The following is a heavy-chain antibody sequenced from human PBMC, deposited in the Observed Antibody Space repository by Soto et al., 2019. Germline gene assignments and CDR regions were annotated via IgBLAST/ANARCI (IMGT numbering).Heavy chain of an antibody. V-gene: IGHV3-30-3*02. CDR1: GFIFNDYA. CDR2: ISYGGDNK. Sequence: QVQLVESGGGVVQPGRSLRLSCAASGFIFNDYAMHWVRQAPGKGLAWVAVISYGGDNKYYADSVRGRFAISRDNLKNTLDLQMNSLNPEDTAVYHCAKARHSTSWYGLEADFWGQGTLVTVSS. CDR3: AKARHSTSWYGLEADF. J-gene: IGHJ4*02. D-gene: IGHD6-13*01.